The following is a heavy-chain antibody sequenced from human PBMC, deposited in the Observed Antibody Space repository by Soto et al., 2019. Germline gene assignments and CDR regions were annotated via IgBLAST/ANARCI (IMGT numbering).Heavy chain of an antibody. J-gene: IGHJ5*02. V-gene: IGHV3-23*01. Sequence: EVQLLESGGGLVQPGGSLRLSCAASGFTFSSYAMSWVRQAPGKGLEWVSAISGSGGSTYYADSVKGRFTISRDNSKNTRYLQMNSLRAEDTAVYYCAKDRSGVAARPGNWFDPWGQGTLVTVSS. CDR1: GFTFSSYA. D-gene: IGHD6-6*01. CDR3: AKDRSGVAARPGNWFDP. CDR2: ISGSGGST.